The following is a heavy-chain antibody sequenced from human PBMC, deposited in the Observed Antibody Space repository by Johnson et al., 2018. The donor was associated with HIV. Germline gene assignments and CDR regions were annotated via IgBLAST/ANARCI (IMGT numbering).Heavy chain of an antibody. V-gene: IGHV3-74*02. CDR3: ARVAPAHDAFDI. CDR2: INSDGSGT. Sequence: VQLVESGGGLVQPGGSLSLSCAASGFTFSTYWMHWVRQPPGKGLVWVSRINSDGSGTTYADSVKGRFTISRDNAKNTLYLQINSLRAEDTAVYYCARVAPAHDAFDIWGQGTMVTVSS. J-gene: IGHJ3*02. D-gene: IGHD2-2*01. CDR1: GFTFSTYW.